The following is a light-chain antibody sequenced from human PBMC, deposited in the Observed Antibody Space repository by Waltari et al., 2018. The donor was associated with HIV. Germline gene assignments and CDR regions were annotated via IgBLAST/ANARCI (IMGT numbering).Light chain of an antibody. CDR1: SSDVGGNRY. J-gene: IGLJ2*01. CDR2: EVT. Sequence: QSALTKPASVSGSPGQSITIYGTGTSSDVGGNRYVSWYQKHPGKAPKVMIYEVTNLPSGVSTRFSASMSGITASLTISALQAEDEADYYCTSYTTARILIFGGGTRLTVL. V-gene: IGLV2-14*01. CDR3: TSYTTARILI.